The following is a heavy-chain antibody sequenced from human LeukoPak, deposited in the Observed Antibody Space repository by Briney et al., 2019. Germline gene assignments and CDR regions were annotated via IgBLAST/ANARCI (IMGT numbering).Heavy chain of an antibody. Sequence: GGSLRLSCETSGFTFSNYGMHWVRQAPGKGLEWVAVISYDGSNKYYADSVKGRFTISGDNSKNTLYLQMNSLRAEDTAVYYCAKSGGYYDFWSGSHYYMDVWGKGTTVTVSS. J-gene: IGHJ6*03. CDR2: ISYDGSNK. V-gene: IGHV3-30*18. D-gene: IGHD3-3*01. CDR3: AKSGGYYDFWSGSHYYMDV. CDR1: GFTFSNYG.